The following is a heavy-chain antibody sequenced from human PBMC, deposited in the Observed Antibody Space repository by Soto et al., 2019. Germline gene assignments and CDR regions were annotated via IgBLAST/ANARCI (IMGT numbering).Heavy chain of an antibody. J-gene: IGHJ3*02. V-gene: IGHV3-21*04. Sequence: PGGSLRLSCAASGFTFSKYALTWVRQAPGKGLEWVSVISSSSSYTNYADSVKGRFTISRDNAKNSLYLQMNSLRAEDAAVYYCARSINLRGYSYGAYDAFDIWGQGTMVTVSS. CDR3: ARSINLRGYSYGAYDAFDI. D-gene: IGHD5-18*01. CDR2: ISSSSSYT. CDR1: GFTFSKYA.